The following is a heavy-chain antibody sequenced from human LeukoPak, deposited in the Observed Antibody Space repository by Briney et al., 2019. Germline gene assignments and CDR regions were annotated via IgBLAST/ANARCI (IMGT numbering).Heavy chain of an antibody. Sequence: SQTLSLTCNVSGGFISSGGYYWRWIRQHPGKGLEWIGDIYYRGSTYYKPSLKSRVTMTVDTSKNQFSLELSSVTAADTAVYYCASRGRLSGREYWGQGTLVTVSS. CDR2: IYYRGST. CDR1: GGFISSGGYY. J-gene: IGHJ4*02. CDR3: ASRGRLSGREY. V-gene: IGHV4-31*03. D-gene: IGHD3-10*01.